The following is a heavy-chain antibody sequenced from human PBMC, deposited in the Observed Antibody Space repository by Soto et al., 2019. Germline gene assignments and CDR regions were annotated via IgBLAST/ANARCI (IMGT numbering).Heavy chain of an antibody. CDR3: ARGTGGTSEQFDY. J-gene: IGHJ4*02. D-gene: IGHD2-15*01. V-gene: IGHV4-30-2*01. Sequence: DLEWIGYIYHSGSTYYNPSLKSRVTISVDRSKNQFSLKLSSVTAADTAVYYCARGTGGTSEQFDYWGQGTLVTVSS. CDR2: IYHSGST.